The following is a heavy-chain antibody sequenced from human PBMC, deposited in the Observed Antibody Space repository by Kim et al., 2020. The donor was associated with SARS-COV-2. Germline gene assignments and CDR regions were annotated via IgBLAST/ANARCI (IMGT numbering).Heavy chain of an antibody. D-gene: IGHD6-25*01. CDR2: T. J-gene: IGHJ4*02. CDR3: ARNKRSAGIDY. V-gene: IGHV3-66*01. Sequence: TYYADSVKGRFTISRDNSKNTLYLQMNSLRAEDTAVYYCARNKRSAGIDYWGQGTLVTVSS.